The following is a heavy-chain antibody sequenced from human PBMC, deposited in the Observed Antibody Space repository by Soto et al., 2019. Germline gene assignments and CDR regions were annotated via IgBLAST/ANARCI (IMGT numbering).Heavy chain of an antibody. CDR1: GGSVSSGSYY. Sequence: QVQLQESGPGLVKPSETLSLTCTVSGGSVSSGSYYWSWIRQPPGKGLEWIGYIYYSGSTNYNPSLKSRVTISVDTSKNQFSLKLSSVTAADTAVYHCATGTTYYYYGMDVWGQGTTVTVSS. J-gene: IGHJ6*02. CDR2: IYYSGST. D-gene: IGHD1-7*01. V-gene: IGHV4-61*01. CDR3: ATGTTYYYYGMDV.